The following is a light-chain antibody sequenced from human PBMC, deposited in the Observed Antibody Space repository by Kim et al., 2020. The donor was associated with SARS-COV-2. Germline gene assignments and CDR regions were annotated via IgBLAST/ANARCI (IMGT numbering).Light chain of an antibody. CDR3: QKYNSAPPWT. Sequence: DIQMTQSPSSLSASVGDRVTITCLASQGIGNYLAWYQQKPGKVPKLLIYAASALQSGVPSRFSGSGSGTDFTLTISSLQPEDVATYYCQKYNSAPPWTFGQGTKVEIK. CDR2: AAS. V-gene: IGKV1-27*01. J-gene: IGKJ1*01. CDR1: QGIGNY.